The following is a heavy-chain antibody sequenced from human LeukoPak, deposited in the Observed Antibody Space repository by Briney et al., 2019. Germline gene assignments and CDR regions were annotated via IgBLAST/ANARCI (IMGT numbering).Heavy chain of an antibody. J-gene: IGHJ4*02. D-gene: IGHD6-13*01. CDR2: INPSGGST. CDR3: AGDLAAANDFDY. Sequence: ASVKVSCKASGYTFTSYYMHWVRQAPGQGLEWMGIINPSGGSTSYARKFQGRVTMTRDTSTSTVYMELSSLRSEDTAVYYCAGDLAAANDFDYWGQGTLVTVSS. V-gene: IGHV1-46*01. CDR1: GYTFTSYY.